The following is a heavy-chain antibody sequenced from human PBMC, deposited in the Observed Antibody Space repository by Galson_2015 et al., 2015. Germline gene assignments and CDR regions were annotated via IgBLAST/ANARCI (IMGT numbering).Heavy chain of an antibody. CDR3: ARARGRSYYFDY. Sequence: SIYYSGSTYYNPSLKSRVTISVDTSKNQFSLKLSSVTAADTAVYYCARARGRSYYFDYWGQGTLVTVSS. V-gene: IGHV4-39*07. J-gene: IGHJ4*02. CDR2: IYYSGST. D-gene: IGHD3-10*01.